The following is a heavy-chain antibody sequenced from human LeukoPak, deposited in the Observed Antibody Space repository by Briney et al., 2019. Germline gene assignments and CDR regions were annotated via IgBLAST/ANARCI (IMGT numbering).Heavy chain of an antibody. Sequence: GRSLRLSCAASGFTFSSYAMHWVRQAPGKGLEWVAVISYDGSNKYYSDSVKGRFTISRDNSKNALYLQMNSLRAGDTAVYYCAREDIVVDGWPYGMDVWGQGTTVTVSS. D-gene: IGHD2-2*01. V-gene: IGHV3-30*04. CDR2: ISYDGSNK. CDR1: GFTFSSYA. J-gene: IGHJ6*02. CDR3: AREDIVVDGWPYGMDV.